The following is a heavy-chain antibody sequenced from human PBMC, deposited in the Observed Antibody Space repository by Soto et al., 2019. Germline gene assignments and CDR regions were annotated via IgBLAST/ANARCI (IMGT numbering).Heavy chain of an antibody. V-gene: IGHV3-15*01. CDR3: VKPLRWEFGVDY. D-gene: IGHD1-26*01. Sequence: GGSLRLSCVASGFTFSNAWMSWVRQAPGKGLEWVGRIKSKTDGGTTDYAAPVKGRFTISRDDSKDTLYLQMNSLKTEDTAVYYCVKPLRWEFGVDYWGQGTLVTVSS. CDR1: GFTFSNAW. CDR2: IKSKTDGGTT. J-gene: IGHJ4*02.